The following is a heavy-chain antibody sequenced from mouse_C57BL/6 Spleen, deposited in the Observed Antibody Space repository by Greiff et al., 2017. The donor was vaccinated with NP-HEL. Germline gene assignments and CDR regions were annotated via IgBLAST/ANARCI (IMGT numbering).Heavy chain of an antibody. CDR3: AREGELRKGGYAMDY. V-gene: IGHV14-2*01. J-gene: IGHJ4*01. CDR1: GFNIKDYY. Sequence: EVQLQESGAELVKPGASVKLSCTASGFNIKDYYMYWVKQRTEQGLEWIGRIDPEDGETKYAPKFQGKATITADTSSNTAYLQLSSLTSEDTAVYYGAREGELRKGGYAMDYWGQGTSVTVSS. D-gene: IGHD1-1*01. CDR2: IDPEDGET.